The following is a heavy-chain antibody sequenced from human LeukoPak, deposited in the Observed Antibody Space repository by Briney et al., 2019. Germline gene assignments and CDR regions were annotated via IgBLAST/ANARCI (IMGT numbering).Heavy chain of an antibody. V-gene: IGHV4-4*07. Sequence: SETLSLTCTVSGGSISSYYWSWIRQPAGKGLEWIGRIYTSRSTNYNPSLKSRVTMSVDTSKNQFSLKLSSVTAADTAVYYCARDSVDRYCSSTSCYHFDYWGQGTLVTVSS. CDR2: IYTSRST. J-gene: IGHJ4*02. D-gene: IGHD2-2*01. CDR1: GGSISSYY. CDR3: ARDSVDRYCSSTSCYHFDY.